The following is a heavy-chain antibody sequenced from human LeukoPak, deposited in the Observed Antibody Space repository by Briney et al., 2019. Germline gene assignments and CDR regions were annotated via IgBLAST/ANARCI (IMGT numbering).Heavy chain of an antibody. D-gene: IGHD3-22*01. CDR3: ARGDYYEASNDY. J-gene: IGHJ4*02. V-gene: IGHV4-34*01. Sequence: SETLSLTCAVYGGSFSGYYWSWIRQPPGKGLEWVGEINHSGSTNYNPSLKSRVTISVDTSKNQFSLKLSSVTAADTAVYYCARGDYYEASNDYWGQGTLVTVSS. CDR1: GGSFSGYY. CDR2: INHSGST.